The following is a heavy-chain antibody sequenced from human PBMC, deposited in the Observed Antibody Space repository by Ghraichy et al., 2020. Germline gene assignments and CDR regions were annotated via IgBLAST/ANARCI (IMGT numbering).Heavy chain of an antibody. Sequence: SVKVSCKASGGTFSSYAISWVRQAPGQGLEWMGGIIPIFGTANYAQKSQGRVTITADESTSTAYMELSSLRSEDTAVYYCASRPLRYCSSTSCWYFDLWGRGTLVTVSS. CDR3: ASRPLRYCSSTSCWYFDL. CDR2: IIPIFGTA. CDR1: GGTFSSYA. J-gene: IGHJ2*01. D-gene: IGHD2-2*01. V-gene: IGHV1-69*13.